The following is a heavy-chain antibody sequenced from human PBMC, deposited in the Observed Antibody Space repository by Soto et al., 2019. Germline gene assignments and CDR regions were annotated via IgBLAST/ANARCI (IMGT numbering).Heavy chain of an antibody. Sequence: QVQLVQSGAEVKKPGASVKVSCKASGYTFTSYAMHWVRQAPGQRLEWMGWINAGNGNTKYSHKFQDRATITRDTSASTAYMELSSLRSEDTAVYYCASSYYGSGNPKDYYYGMDVWGQGTTVTVSS. J-gene: IGHJ6*02. CDR3: ASSYYGSGNPKDYYYGMDV. CDR2: INAGNGNT. CDR1: GYTFTSYA. V-gene: IGHV1-3*01. D-gene: IGHD3-10*01.